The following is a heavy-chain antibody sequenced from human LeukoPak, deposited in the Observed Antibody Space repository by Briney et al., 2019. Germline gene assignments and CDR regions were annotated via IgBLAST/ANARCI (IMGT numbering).Heavy chain of an antibody. CDR1: GFTFSSYE. D-gene: IGHD3-3*01. Sequence: GGSLRLSCAASGFTFSSYEMNWVRQAPGKGLEWVSYISSSGNTIYYADSVKGRFTISRDNAKNSLYLQMNSLRAEDTAVYYCARDLQTYYDFWSGFDYWGQGTLVTVSS. CDR3: ARDLQTYYDFWSGFDY. CDR2: ISSSGNTI. J-gene: IGHJ4*02. V-gene: IGHV3-48*03.